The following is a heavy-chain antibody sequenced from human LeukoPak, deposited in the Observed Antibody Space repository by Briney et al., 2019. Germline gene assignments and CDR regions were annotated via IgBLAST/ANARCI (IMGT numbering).Heavy chain of an antibody. CDR2: INPNSGGT. V-gene: IGHV1-2*02. D-gene: IGHD5-18*01. CDR3: AKYKWIQLLGLFDY. Sequence: ASVKVSCKASGYTFTGYYMHWVRQAPGQGLEWMGWINPNSGGTNYAQKFQGRVTMTRDTSISTAYMELSRLRSDDTAVYYCAKYKWIQLLGLFDYWGQGTLVTVSS. CDR1: GYTFTGYY. J-gene: IGHJ4*02.